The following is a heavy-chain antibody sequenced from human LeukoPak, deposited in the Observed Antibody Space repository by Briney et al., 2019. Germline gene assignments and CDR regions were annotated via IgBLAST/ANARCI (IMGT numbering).Heavy chain of an antibody. CDR3: AKDLGCSSTSCYRYAFDI. CDR2: ISSSGRSI. V-gene: IGHV3-48*01. CDR1: GFTFSAYS. D-gene: IGHD2-2*01. J-gene: IGHJ3*02. Sequence: AGGSLRLSCAASGFTFSAYSMNWVRQAPGKGLEWVSYISSSGRSIYYADSVKGRFTVSRDNARNTLFLQMNSLRAEDTAVYYCAKDLGCSSTSCYRYAFDIWGQGTMVTVSS.